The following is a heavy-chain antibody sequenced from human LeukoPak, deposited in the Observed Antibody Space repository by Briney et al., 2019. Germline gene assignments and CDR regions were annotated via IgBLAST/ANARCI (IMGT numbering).Heavy chain of an antibody. CDR1: GGSISNYH. J-gene: IGHJ4*02. Sequence: SETLSLTCTGYGGSISNYHWSWIRQPAGKGLEYIGSVFSSGTTNYNPSLMSRVTMSVDTSKNQFALNLSSVTAADTAVYYCARDRGRGGNSYFDHWGQGTLVTVSS. CDR2: VFSSGTT. V-gene: IGHV4-4*07. D-gene: IGHD4-23*01. CDR3: ARDRGRGGNSYFDH.